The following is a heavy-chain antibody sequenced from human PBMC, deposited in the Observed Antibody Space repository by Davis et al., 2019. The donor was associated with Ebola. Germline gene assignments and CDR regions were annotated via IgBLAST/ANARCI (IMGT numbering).Heavy chain of an antibody. J-gene: IGHJ6*02. CDR2: YFYSGST. D-gene: IGHD5-18*01. CDR1: GGSISSYY. Sequence: PSETLSLTCTVSGGSISSYYWSWIRQPAGKALEWIGYYFYSGSTHYNPSLMSRATISVDTSKNQFSLKLTSVTAADTAVYYCARDYVDKVLVTKFFYAMDVWGQGTTITVSS. CDR3: ARDYVDKVLVTKFFYAMDV. V-gene: IGHV4-59*06.